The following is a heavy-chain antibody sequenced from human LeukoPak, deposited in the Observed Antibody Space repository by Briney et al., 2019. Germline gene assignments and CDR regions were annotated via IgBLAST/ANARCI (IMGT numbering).Heavy chain of an antibody. V-gene: IGHV3-11*01. Sequence: GGSLRLSCAASGFTFSDYYMSWIRQAPGKGLEWVSYISSSGSTIYYADSVKGRFTISRDNAKNSLYLQMNSLRAEDTAVYYCARETSYYDFWSGMDVWGQGTTVTVSS. CDR2: ISSSGSTI. J-gene: IGHJ6*02. D-gene: IGHD3-3*01. CDR3: ARETSYYDFWSGMDV. CDR1: GFTFSDYY.